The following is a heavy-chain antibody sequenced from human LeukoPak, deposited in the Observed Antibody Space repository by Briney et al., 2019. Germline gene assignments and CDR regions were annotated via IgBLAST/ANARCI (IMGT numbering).Heavy chain of an antibody. CDR1: GGSFSGYY. V-gene: IGHV4-34*01. CDR3: ARDGYGDWYY. J-gene: IGHJ4*02. CDR2: INHSGST. D-gene: IGHD4-17*01. Sequence: PSETLSLTCAVYGGSFSGYYWSWIRQPPGKGLEWIGEINHSGSTNYNPSLKSRVTISVDTSKNQFSLKLSSVTAADTAVYYCARDGYGDWYYWGQGTLVTVSS.